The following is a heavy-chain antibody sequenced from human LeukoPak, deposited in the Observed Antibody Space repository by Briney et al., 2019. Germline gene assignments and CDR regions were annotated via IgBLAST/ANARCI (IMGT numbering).Heavy chain of an antibody. CDR1: GYTFTGYY. CDR2: INPNSGGT. J-gene: IGHJ3*02. D-gene: IGHD6-13*01. V-gene: IGHV1-2*02. Sequence: GASVKVSCKASGYTFTGYYMHWVRRAPGQGLEWMGWINPNSGGTNYAQKFQGRVTMTRDTSISTAYMELSRLRSDDTAVYYCAREYSSSFGPHDAFDIWGQGTVVTVSS. CDR3: AREYSSSFGPHDAFDI.